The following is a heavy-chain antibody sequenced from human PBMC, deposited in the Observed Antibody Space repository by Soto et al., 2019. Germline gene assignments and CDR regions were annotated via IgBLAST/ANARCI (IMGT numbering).Heavy chain of an antibody. CDR2: ISSSSSYI. D-gene: IGHD2-2*01. CDR1: GFTFSSYS. CDR3: ARDGETLGYCSSTSCHVDY. Sequence: EVQLVESGGGLVKPGGSLRLSCAASGFTFSSYSMNWVRQAPGKGLEWVSSISSSSSYIYYADSVKGRFTISRDNAKNSLYLQMNSLRAEDTAVYYCARDGETLGYCSSTSCHVDYWGQGTLVTVSS. J-gene: IGHJ4*02. V-gene: IGHV3-21*01.